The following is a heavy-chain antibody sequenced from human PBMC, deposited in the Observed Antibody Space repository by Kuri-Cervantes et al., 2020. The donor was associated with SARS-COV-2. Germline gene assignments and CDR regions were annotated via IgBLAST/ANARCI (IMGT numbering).Heavy chain of an antibody. J-gene: IGHJ6*03. V-gene: IGHV4-30-4*08. Sequence: SETLSLTCTVSGGSISSGDYYWSWIRQPPGKGLEWIGCIYYSGSTYYNPSLKSRVTISVDTSKNQFSLKLSSVTAADTAVYYCARVFRARGAYYDFWSGPYYYYMDVWGKGTTVTVSS. CDR2: IYYSGST. D-gene: IGHD3-3*01. CDR3: ARVFRARGAYYDFWSGPYYYYMDV. CDR1: GGSISSGDYY.